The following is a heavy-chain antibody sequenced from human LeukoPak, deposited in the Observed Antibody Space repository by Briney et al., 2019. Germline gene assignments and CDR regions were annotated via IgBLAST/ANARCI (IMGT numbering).Heavy chain of an antibody. J-gene: IGHJ4*02. CDR2: IRRRAYGEAA. CDR1: GFAFDDFA. V-gene: IGHV3-49*04. Sequence: GQSLRLSCTTSGFAFDDFAMSWVRQPAGKGLEWVGFIRRRAYGEAAEYAASVKGRFIISRDDSKGIAYLQMNSLKTEDTAVYYCSRNGLVDFDYWGQGSRVIVSP. CDR3: SRNGLVDFDY.